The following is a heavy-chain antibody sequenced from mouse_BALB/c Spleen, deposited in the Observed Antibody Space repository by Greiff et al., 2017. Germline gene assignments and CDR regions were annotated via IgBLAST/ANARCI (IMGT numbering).Heavy chain of an antibody. CDR3: TREPSYLQDGLDY. D-gene: IGHD2-10*01. V-gene: IGHV5-6-4*01. Sequence: EVQVVESGGGLVKPGGSLKLSCAASGFTFSSYTMSWVRQTPEKRLEWVATISSGGSYTYYPDSVKGRFTISRDNAKNTLYLQMSSLKSEDTAMYYCTREPSYLQDGLDYWGQGTSVTVSS. CDR2: ISSGGSYT. J-gene: IGHJ4*01. CDR1: GFTFSSYT.